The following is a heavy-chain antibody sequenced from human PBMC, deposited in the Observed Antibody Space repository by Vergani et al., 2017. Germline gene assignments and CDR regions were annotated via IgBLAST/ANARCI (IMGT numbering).Heavy chain of an antibody. D-gene: IGHD3-3*01. CDR1: GGSISSGSYY. CDR3: ARGVMSGYYRDYFDY. CDR2: IYTSGST. Sequence: QVQLQESGPGLVKPSQTLSLTCTVSGGSISSGSYYWSWIRQPAGKGLEWIGRIYTSGSTNYNPSLKSRVTISVDTSKNQFSLKLSSVTAADTAVYYCARGVMSGYYRDYFDYWGQGTLVTVSS. J-gene: IGHJ4*02. V-gene: IGHV4-61*02.